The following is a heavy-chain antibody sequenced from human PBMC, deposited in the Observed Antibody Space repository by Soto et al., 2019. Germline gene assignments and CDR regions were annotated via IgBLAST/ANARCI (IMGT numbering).Heavy chain of an antibody. J-gene: IGHJ6*02. D-gene: IGHD4-17*01. Sequence: SETLSLTCTVSGGSISSGDYYWSWIRQPPGKGLEWIGYIYYSGSTYYNPSLKSRVTISVDTSKNQFSLKLSSVTAADTAVYYCARAPTTEYYYYYGMDVWGQGTTVTVSS. V-gene: IGHV4-30-4*01. CDR3: ARAPTTEYYYYYGMDV. CDR1: GGSISSGDYY. CDR2: IYYSGST.